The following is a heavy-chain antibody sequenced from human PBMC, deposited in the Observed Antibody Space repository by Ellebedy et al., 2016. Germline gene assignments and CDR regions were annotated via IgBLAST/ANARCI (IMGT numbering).Heavy chain of an antibody. Sequence: GESLKISCAASGFTFSTFVMHWVRQAPGKGLEWVAVIWYDGNNKYYADPVKGRFTISRDNSKNTLYLQMNSLRAEDTAVYYCVRVSGYSYGHPNGYYFDYWGQGTLVTVSS. J-gene: IGHJ4*02. CDR1: GFTFSTFV. V-gene: IGHV3-33*01. D-gene: IGHD5-18*01. CDR2: IWYDGNNK. CDR3: VRVSGYSYGHPNGYYFDY.